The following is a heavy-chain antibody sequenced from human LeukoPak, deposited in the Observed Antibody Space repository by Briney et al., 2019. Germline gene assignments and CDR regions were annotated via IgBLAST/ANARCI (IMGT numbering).Heavy chain of an antibody. CDR1: GFTFSSYW. CDR2: IKGDGSEK. D-gene: IGHD3-22*01. Sequence: GGSLRLSCAASGFTFSSYWMTWVRQAPGKGLEWVANIKGDGSEKYYVDSVKGRFTISRDNAKNSLHLQMNSLRAEDTAVYYCARHPYDSRGYVTWGQGILVTVSS. CDR3: ARHPYDSRGYVT. V-gene: IGHV3-7*01. J-gene: IGHJ5*02.